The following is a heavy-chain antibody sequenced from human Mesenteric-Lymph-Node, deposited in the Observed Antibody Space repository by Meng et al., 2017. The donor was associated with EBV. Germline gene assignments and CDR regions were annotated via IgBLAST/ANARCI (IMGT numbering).Heavy chain of an antibody. CDR1: GGFFSGYS. CDR3: ARQGYCRTTTCSTWFDP. J-gene: IGHJ5*02. D-gene: IGHD2-2*01. Sequence: LRQWVEWLLNPPETLSPPWFIYGGFFSGYSWNWIRQAPGKGLEWIGKIHHSETADYNPSLEDRVIISADTSKNQFSLKLTSVTAADTAVYYCARQGYCRTTTCSTWFDPWGQGTLVTVSS. CDR2: IHHSETA. V-gene: IGHV4-34*01.